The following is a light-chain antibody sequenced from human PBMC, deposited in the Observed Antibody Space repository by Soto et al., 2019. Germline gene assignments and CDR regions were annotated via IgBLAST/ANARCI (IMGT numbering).Light chain of an antibody. J-gene: IGKJ5*01. CDR2: GAS. CDR3: QQADTFPIT. V-gene: IGKV1D-12*01. CDR1: QGISSW. Sequence: DIHMTQSPSSFSASVVDIVTVTCRASQGISSWLAWCQQKPGKAPKLLISGASGLDGGVPSRFSGSGFGTDFTLTISSLQPEDSAIYYCQQADTFPITFGQGTRLEI.